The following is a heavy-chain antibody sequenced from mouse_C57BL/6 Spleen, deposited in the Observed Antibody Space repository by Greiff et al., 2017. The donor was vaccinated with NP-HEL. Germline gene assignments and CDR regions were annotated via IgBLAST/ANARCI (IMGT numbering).Heavy chain of an antibody. V-gene: IGHV1-80*01. CDR1: GYAFSSYW. CDR2: IYPGDGDT. D-gene: IGHD4-1*01. Sequence: QVQLQQSGAELVKPGASVKISCKASGYAFSSYWMNWVKQRPGKGLEWIGQIYPGDGDTNYNGKFKGKATLTADKSSSTAYMQLSSLTSEDSAVYFCARSHLTGVYYYAMDYWGQGTSVTVSS. CDR3: ARSHLTGVYYYAMDY. J-gene: IGHJ4*01.